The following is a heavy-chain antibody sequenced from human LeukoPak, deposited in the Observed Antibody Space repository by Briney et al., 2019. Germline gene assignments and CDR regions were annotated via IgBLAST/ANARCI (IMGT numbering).Heavy chain of an antibody. J-gene: IGHJ1*01. CDR1: GFTFGDYA. CDR2: IRSKAYGGTT. Sequence: GGSLRLSCTASGFTFGDYAMSWVRQAPGKGLEWVGFIRSKAYGGTTEYAASVKGRFTISRDDSKSIAYLQMNSLKTEDTAVYYCTVTLGYCSGGSCLEYFQHWGQGTLVTVSS. D-gene: IGHD2-15*01. V-gene: IGHV3-49*04. CDR3: TVTLGYCSGGSCLEYFQH.